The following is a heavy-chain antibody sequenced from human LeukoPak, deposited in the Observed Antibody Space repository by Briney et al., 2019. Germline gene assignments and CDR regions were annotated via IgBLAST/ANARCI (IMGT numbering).Heavy chain of an antibody. V-gene: IGHV1-2*02. J-gene: IGHJ4*02. D-gene: IGHD3-22*01. CDR2: INPNSGGT. CDR1: GYTFTGYD. Sequence: GASVKVSCKASGYTFTGYDMHWVRQAPGQGLEWMGWINPNSGGTNYAQKFQGRVTMTRDTSISTAYMELSRLRSDDTAVYYCARDLTSYYYDSSGYYYYWGQGTLVTVSS. CDR3: ARDLTSYYYDSSGYYYY.